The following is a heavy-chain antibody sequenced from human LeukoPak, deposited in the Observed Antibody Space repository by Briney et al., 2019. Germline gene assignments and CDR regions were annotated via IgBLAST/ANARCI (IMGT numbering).Heavy chain of an antibody. CDR1: GGTFSSYA. V-gene: IGHV1-69*13. D-gene: IGHD1-26*01. CDR2: IIPIFGTA. Sequence: SVKVSCKASGGTFSSYAISWVRQAPGQGLEWMGGIIPIFGTANYAQKFQGRVTITADESTSTAYMELSSLRSEDTAVYYCARWVVGAPRFDPWGQGTLVTVSS. CDR3: ARWVVGAPRFDP. J-gene: IGHJ5*02.